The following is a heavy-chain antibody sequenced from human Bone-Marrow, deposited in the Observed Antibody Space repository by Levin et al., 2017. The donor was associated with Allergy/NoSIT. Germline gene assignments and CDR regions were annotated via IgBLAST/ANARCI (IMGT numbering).Heavy chain of an antibody. J-gene: IGHJ6*02. CDR1: GFIFRGFA. Sequence: GESLKISCAGSGFIFRGFALSWVRQTPGRGPEWVSTISASGTQTFYTDSVKGRFTVSRDNSKNTLYLQINSLRVEDTAVYYCARAWGPIMDVWGQGTTVTVSS. V-gene: IGHV3-23*01. CDR3: ARAWGPIMDV. D-gene: IGHD7-27*01. CDR2: ISASGTQT.